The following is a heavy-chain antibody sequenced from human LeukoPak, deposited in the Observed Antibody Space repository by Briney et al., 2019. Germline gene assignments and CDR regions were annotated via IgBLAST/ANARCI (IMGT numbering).Heavy chain of an antibody. J-gene: IGHJ6*02. CDR3: AKDGEYYGMDV. V-gene: IGHV3-30*04. D-gene: IGHD7-27*01. CDR2: ISYDGSNK. Sequence: GGSLRLSCAASGFTFSSYAMHWVRQAPGKGLEWVAVISYDGSNKYYADSVKGRFTISRDNSKNTLYLQMNSLRVEDTAVYYCAKDGEYYGMDVWGQGTTVTVSS. CDR1: GFTFSSYA.